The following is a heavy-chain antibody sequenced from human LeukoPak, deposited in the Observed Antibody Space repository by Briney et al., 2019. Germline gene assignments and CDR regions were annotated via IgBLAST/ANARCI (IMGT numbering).Heavy chain of an antibody. CDR1: GSMFTSYW. J-gene: IGHJ3*02. Sequence: GASLQISCKSAGSMFTSYWIGCVRQLPGKGLEWMGFIYPGDSDTRYSPSFQGQVTISADTSMSTAYLQWSSLKASDTAMYYCARRRGRYSGDAFDIWGQGTMVTVSS. V-gene: IGHV5-51*01. CDR3: ARRRGRYSGDAFDI. CDR2: IYPGDSDT. D-gene: IGHD1-26*01.